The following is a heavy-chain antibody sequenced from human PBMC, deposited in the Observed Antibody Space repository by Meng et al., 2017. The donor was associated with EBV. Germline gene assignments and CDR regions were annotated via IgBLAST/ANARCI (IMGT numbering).Heavy chain of an antibody. J-gene: IGHJ5*02. Sequence: QLQLYQSGPGLVKPSETLSLTCTVAGYSISSRSYYWGWSRQSPGKGLEWIGKVYYSGNSYYNPSLKSRVTISVDTSKNQFYLKLISVTAADTAVYFCARVSFYDYWSGYSFNWFDPWGQGTLVTVSS. CDR2: VYYSGNS. CDR3: ARVSFYDYWSGYSFNWFDP. CDR1: GYSISSRSYY. V-gene: IGHV4-39*01. D-gene: IGHD3-3*01.